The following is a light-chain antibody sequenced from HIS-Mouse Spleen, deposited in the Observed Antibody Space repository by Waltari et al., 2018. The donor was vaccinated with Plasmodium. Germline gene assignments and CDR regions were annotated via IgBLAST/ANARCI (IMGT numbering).Light chain of an antibody. Sequence: EIVMTKSPATLSVSPGERATLSCRASQRVSSNLAWYQQKPGQAPRLLIYGASTRATGIPARFSGSGSGTEFTLTINSLEAEDAATYYCHQSSSLPWTFGQGTKVEIK. CDR1: QRVSSN. CDR2: GAS. V-gene: IGKV3-15*01. CDR3: HQSSSLPWT. J-gene: IGKJ1*01.